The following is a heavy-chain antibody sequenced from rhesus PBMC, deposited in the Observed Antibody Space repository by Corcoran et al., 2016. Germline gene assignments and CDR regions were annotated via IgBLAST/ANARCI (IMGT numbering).Heavy chain of an antibody. D-gene: IGHD3-28*01. CDR2: IYGSGWST. CDR1: GASISSNY. V-gene: IGHV4S2*01. CDR3: ARGHYDSGKFDY. Sequence: QVQLQESGPGLVKPSETLPLTCAVSGASISSNYWSWIRQAPGKGLEWIGRIYGSGWSTDYNPSLKSRVTISIDTSKNQFSLKLTSVTAADTAVYYCARGHYDSGKFDYWGQGVLVTVSS. J-gene: IGHJ4*01.